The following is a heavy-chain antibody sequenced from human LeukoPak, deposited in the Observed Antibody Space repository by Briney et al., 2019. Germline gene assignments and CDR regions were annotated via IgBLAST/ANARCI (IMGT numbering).Heavy chain of an antibody. V-gene: IGHV3-23*01. D-gene: IGHD3-3*02. CDR1: GFTFSSYA. CDR3: AKYRDIFPTPPDC. J-gene: IGHJ4*02. CDR2: IFGSGEST. Sequence: GGSLRLSCAASGFTFSSYAMTWVRQAPGKGLEWVSSIFGSGESTYYTGSVRGRFTISRDNPKNTVYLQMNSLRVEDTATYYCAKYRDIFPTPPDCWGQGALVTVSS.